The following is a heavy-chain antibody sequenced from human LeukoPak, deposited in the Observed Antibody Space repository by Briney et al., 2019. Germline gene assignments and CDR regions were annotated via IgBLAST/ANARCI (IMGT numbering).Heavy chain of an antibody. CDR1: GYTFTSYY. D-gene: IGHD3-9*01. J-gene: IGHJ6*02. V-gene: IGHV1-8*02. CDR2: MNPNSGNT. CDR3: AHHYFEYYYYGMDV. Sequence: ASVKVSCKASGYTFTSYYMHWVRQATGQGLEWMGWMNPNSGNTGYAQKFQGRVTMTRNTSISTAYMELSSLRSEDTAVYYCAHHYFEYYYYGMDVWGQGTTVTVSS.